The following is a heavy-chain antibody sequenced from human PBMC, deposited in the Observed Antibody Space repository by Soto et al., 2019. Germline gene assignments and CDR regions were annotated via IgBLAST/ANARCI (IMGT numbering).Heavy chain of an antibody. V-gene: IGHV1-18*04. D-gene: IGHD6-6*01. CDR2: ISAYNGNT. CDR3: ARGSYSSSSGGMDV. Sequence: ASVKVSCKASGYTFTSYGISWVRQAPGQGLEWMGWISAYNGNTNYAQKLQGRVTMTTDTSTSTAYMELRGLRSDDTAVYYCARGSYSSSSGGMDVWGQGTTVTVSS. J-gene: IGHJ6*02. CDR1: GYTFTSYG.